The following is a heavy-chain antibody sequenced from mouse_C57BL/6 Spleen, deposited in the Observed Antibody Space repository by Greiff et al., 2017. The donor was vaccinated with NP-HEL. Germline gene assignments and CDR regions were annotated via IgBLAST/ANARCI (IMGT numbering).Heavy chain of an antibody. D-gene: IGHD2-4*01. CDR1: GFTFSSYA. CDR3: TREEGYDYDGAWFAY. Sequence: EVMLVESGEGLVKPGGSLKLSCAASGFTFSSYAMSWVRQTPEKRLEWVAYISSGGDYIYYADTVKGRFTISRDNARNTLYLQMSSLKSEDTAMYYCTREEGYDYDGAWFAYWGQGTLVTVSA. V-gene: IGHV5-9-1*02. CDR2: ISSGGDYI. J-gene: IGHJ3*01.